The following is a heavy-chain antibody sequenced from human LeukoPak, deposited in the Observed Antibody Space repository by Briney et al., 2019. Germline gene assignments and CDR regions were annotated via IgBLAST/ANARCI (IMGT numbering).Heavy chain of an antibody. CDR3: AREPLPLEGYCSGGSCGYFDY. J-gene: IGHJ4*02. Sequence: GASVKVSCKASGYTFTRYGFSWVRQAPGQGLEWMGWISAYNGNTNYAQKLQGRVTMTTDTSTSTAYMELTSLRSDDTAVYYCAREPLPLEGYCSGGSCGYFDYWGQGTLVTVSS. CDR2: ISAYNGNT. CDR1: GYTFTRYG. D-gene: IGHD2-15*01. V-gene: IGHV1-18*01.